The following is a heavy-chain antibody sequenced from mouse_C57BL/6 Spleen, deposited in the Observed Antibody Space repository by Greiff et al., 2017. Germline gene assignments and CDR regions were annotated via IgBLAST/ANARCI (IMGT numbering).Heavy chain of an antibody. CDR1: GYAFSSYW. Sequence: VMLVESGAELVKPGASVKISCKASGYAFSSYWMNWVKQRPGKGLEWIGQIYPGDGDTNYNGKFKGKATLTADKSSSTAYMQLSRLTSEDSAVYFCARRGDFDYWGQGTTLTVSS. CDR3: ARRGDFDY. J-gene: IGHJ2*01. CDR2: IYPGDGDT. V-gene: IGHV1-80*01.